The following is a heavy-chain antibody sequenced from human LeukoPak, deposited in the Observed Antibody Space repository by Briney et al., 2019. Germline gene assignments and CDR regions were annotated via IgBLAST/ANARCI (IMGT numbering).Heavy chain of an antibody. Sequence: ASVKVSCKASGYTFTGYYMHWVRQAPGQGLEWMGWINPNSGGTNYAQKFQGWVTITRDTSISTAYMELSRLRSDDTAVYYCARGHGGYDYGDYWGQGTLVTVSS. CDR3: ARGHGGYDYGDY. J-gene: IGHJ4*02. V-gene: IGHV1-2*04. D-gene: IGHD5-12*01. CDR1: GYTFTGYY. CDR2: INPNSGGT.